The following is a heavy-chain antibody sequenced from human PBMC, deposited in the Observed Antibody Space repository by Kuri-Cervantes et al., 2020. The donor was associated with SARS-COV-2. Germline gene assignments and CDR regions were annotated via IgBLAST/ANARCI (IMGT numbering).Heavy chain of an antibody. Sequence: SETLSLTCTVSGGSISSGDYYWSWIRQPPGKGLEWIGYIYYSGSTYYNPSLKSRVTISVDTSKNQFSLKLSSVTAADTAVYYCARFCYVWEAAVRGCWFDPWGQGTLVTVSS. J-gene: IGHJ5*02. CDR2: IYYSGST. CDR1: GGSISSGDYY. D-gene: IGHD3-16*01. V-gene: IGHV4-61*08. CDR3: ARFCYVWEAAVRGCWFDP.